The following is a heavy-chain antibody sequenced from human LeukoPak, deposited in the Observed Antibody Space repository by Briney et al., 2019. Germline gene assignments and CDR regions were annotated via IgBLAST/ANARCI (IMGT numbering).Heavy chain of an antibody. D-gene: IGHD3-22*01. Sequence: NPGGSLRPSCAASGFTFSDYYMSWIRQAPGKGLEWVSYISSSGSTIYYADSVKGRFTISRDNAKNSLYLQMNSLRAEDTAVYYCAKGYPFYYDSSGCLDYWGQGTLVTVSS. V-gene: IGHV3-11*01. CDR3: AKGYPFYYDSSGCLDY. J-gene: IGHJ4*02. CDR2: ISSSGSTI. CDR1: GFTFSDYY.